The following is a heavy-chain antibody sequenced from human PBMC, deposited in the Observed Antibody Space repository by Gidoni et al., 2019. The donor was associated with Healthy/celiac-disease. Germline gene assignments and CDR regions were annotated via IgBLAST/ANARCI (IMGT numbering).Heavy chain of an antibody. CDR2: ISGSGGST. CDR1: GFTFSRYA. Sequence: EVQLLESGGGLVLPGGSLRPPCAASGFTFSRYAMSWVRQAPGKGMEWVSAISGSGGSTYYADSVKGRFTISRDNSKNTLYLQMNSLRAEDTAVYYCAKDPYSSSRNDAFDIWGQGTMVTVSS. V-gene: IGHV3-23*01. J-gene: IGHJ3*02. CDR3: AKDPYSSSRNDAFDI. D-gene: IGHD6-13*01.